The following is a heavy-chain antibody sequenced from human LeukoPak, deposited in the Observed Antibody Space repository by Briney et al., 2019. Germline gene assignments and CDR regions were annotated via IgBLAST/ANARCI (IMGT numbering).Heavy chain of an antibody. J-gene: IGHJ5*02. V-gene: IGHV1-69*13. CDR2: IIPIFGTA. CDR3: ARAPTYSNHGRNWFDP. Sequence: SVKVSCKASGGTFSSYAISWVRQAPGQGLEWMGGIIPIFGTANYAQKFQGRVTITADESTSTAYMKLSSLRSEDTAVYYCARAPTYSNHGRNWFDPWGQGTLVTVSS. CDR1: GGTFSSYA. D-gene: IGHD4-11*01.